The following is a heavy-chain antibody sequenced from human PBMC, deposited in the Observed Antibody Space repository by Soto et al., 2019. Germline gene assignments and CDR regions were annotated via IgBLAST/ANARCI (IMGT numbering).Heavy chain of an antibody. CDR1: GYTFTNYG. D-gene: IGHD2-21*02. V-gene: IGHV1-18*01. Sequence: GASVKVSCKASGYTFTNYGISWVRQAPGQGLEWMGWINVYNGHTTYAQHFLGRVTMTRDTSTSTLYMELTSLTSDDTAVYYCARGGHVVVVTAALDYWGQGTLVTVSS. J-gene: IGHJ4*02. CDR3: ARGGHVVVVTAALDY. CDR2: INVYNGHT.